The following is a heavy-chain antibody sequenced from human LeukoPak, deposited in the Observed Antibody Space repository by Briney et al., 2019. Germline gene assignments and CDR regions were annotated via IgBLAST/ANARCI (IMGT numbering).Heavy chain of an antibody. CDR1: GGSISSYY. CDR3: ARAYNSAKYFDY. Sequence: SETLSLTCTVSGGSISSYYWSWIRQPPGKGLEWIGYIYYSGNTNYKPSLKSRVTISVDTSKNQFSLKLSSVTAADTAVYYCARAYNSAKYFDYWGQGTLVTVSS. CDR2: IYYSGNT. J-gene: IGHJ4*02. V-gene: IGHV4-59*01. D-gene: IGHD6-25*01.